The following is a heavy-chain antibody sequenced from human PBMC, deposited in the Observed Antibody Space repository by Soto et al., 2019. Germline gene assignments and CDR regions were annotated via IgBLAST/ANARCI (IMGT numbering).Heavy chain of an antibody. V-gene: IGHV4-39*01. CDR3: ARHSSGSSSSWLPYNWFDP. J-gene: IGHJ5*02. CDR2: IYYSGRT. CDR1: GGSISSSTYY. Sequence: PSETLSLTCTVSGGSISSSTYYWGWIRQPPGKGLEWIASIYYSGRTHYNPSLESRVTISVDTSKNQFSLRLSSVTAADTAVYYCARHSSGSSSSWLPYNWFDPWGQGTLVTVSS. D-gene: IGHD6-13*01.